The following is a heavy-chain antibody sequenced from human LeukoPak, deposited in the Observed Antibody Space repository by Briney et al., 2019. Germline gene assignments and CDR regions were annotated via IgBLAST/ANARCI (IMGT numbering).Heavy chain of an antibody. CDR3: ARAQLLTAPAGTFADN. CDR2: FNPKSGDK. CDR1: GDMFTDYF. Sequence: ASVKISCKASGDMFTDYFMHWVRQAPGQRPEWIGWFNPKSGDKNYAQQFQGRVTMTRDTSINTAYMEMSGLTSDDTAVYYCARAQLLTAPAGTFADNWGQGTLVTVSS. J-gene: IGHJ4*02. V-gene: IGHV1-2*02. D-gene: IGHD6-13*01.